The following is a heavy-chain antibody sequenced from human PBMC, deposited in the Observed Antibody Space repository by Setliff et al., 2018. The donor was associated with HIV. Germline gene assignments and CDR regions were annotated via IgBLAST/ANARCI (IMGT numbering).Heavy chain of an antibody. D-gene: IGHD6-6*01. CDR1: GDSVSSASYY. Sequence: SETLSLTCTVSGDSVSSASYYWSWILQHPGRGREWIGYIYYSGTTKYNPSLKSRVTISADTSKDKFSLKLSSVTAADTAVYYCASEAWTSYRSASGYYYYYMDVWGKGTPVTVSS. CDR3: ASEAWTSYRSASGYYYYYMDV. J-gene: IGHJ6*03. CDR2: IYYSGTT. V-gene: IGHV4-61*01.